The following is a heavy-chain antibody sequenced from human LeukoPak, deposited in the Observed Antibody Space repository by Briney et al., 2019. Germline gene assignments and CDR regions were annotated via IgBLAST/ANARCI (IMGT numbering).Heavy chain of an antibody. CDR3: ARDGIAAVSPY. D-gene: IGHD6-13*01. Sequence: GGSLRLSCAASGFTFSSYWMSWVRQAPGKGLEWVANIKQDGSEKYYVDSVKGRFTISRDNAKNTLYLQMNSLRAEDTAVYYCARDGIAAVSPYWGQGTLVTVSS. CDR2: IKQDGSEK. J-gene: IGHJ4*02. V-gene: IGHV3-7*01. CDR1: GFTFSSYW.